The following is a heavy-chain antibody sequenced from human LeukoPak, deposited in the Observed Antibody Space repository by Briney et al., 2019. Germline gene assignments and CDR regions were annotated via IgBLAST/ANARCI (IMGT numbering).Heavy chain of an antibody. CDR1: GFTFSSYS. D-gene: IGHD3-22*01. CDR2: ISSSSSYI. J-gene: IGHJ4*02. Sequence: GGSLRLSCAASGFTFSSYSMNWVRQAPGKGLEWVSSISSSSSYIYYADSVKGRFTISRDNSKNTLYLQMNSLRAEDTAVYYCARGSLDYYDSSGCDYWGQGTLVTVSS. CDR3: ARGSLDYYDSSGCDY. V-gene: IGHV3-21*01.